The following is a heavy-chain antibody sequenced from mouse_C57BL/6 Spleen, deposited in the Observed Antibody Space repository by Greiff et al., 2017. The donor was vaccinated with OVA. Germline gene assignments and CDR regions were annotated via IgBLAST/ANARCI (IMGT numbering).Heavy chain of an antibody. V-gene: IGHV3-1*01. CDR2: ISYSGST. J-gene: IGHJ4*01. CDR3: ARNYVGLYAMDY. D-gene: IGHD3-1*01. Sequence: EVQLVESGPGMVKPSQSLSLTCPVTGYSITRGYDWPWIRHFPGNNLEWMGYISYSGSTNYNPSLNSRISITHDTSKNHFFLTLNSVTMEDTATYYCARNYVGLYAMDYWGQGTSVTGSS. CDR1: GYSITRGYD.